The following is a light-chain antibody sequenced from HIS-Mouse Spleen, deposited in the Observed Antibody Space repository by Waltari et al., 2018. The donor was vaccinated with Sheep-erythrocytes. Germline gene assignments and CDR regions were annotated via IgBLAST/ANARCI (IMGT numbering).Light chain of an antibody. CDR2: RNN. J-gene: IGLJ3*02. CDR1: SSNLGSNS. Sequence: QSVLTQPPSASGTPGQRVTIPCSGSSSNLGSNSVYWYQQLPGTAPKLLIYRNNQRPSGVPDRFSGSKSGTSASLAISGLRSEDEADYYCAAWDDSLSGNWVFGGGTKLTVL. CDR3: AAWDDSLSGNWV. V-gene: IGLV1-47*01.